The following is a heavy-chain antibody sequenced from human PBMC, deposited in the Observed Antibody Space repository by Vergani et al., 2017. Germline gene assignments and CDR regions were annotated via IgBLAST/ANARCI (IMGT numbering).Heavy chain of an antibody. D-gene: IGHD3-10*01. CDR1: GFTFSSYA. Sequence: EVQLLESGGGLVQPGGSLRLSCAASGFTFSSYAMSWVRQAPGKGLEWVAYISSDSRTIYYADSVKGRVTISRDNARNSVFLQMDSLRVNDTAVYFCAQERGAMDRWGQGTLVTVSS. V-gene: IGHV3-48*04. CDR2: ISSDSRTI. CDR3: AQERGAMDR. J-gene: IGHJ4*02.